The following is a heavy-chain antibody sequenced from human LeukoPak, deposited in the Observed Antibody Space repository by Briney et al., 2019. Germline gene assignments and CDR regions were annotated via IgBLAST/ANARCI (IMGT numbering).Heavy chain of an antibody. CDR1: GGSISSGSYY. CDR3: AGRRATGAFDI. V-gene: IGHV4-61*02. D-gene: IGHD3-9*01. Sequence: PSQTLSLTXTVSGGSISSGSYYWSWIRQPAGKGLEWIGRIYTSGSTNYNPSLKSRVTISVDTSKDQFSLKLSSVTAADTAVYYCAGRRATGAFDIWGQGTMVTVSS. CDR2: IYTSGST. J-gene: IGHJ3*02.